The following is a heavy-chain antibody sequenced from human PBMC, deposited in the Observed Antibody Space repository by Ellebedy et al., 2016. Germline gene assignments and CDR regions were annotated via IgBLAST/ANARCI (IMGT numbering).Heavy chain of an antibody. V-gene: IGHV3-48*01. CDR1: GFTLTNYN. CDR3: ARDLPHWAIGI. Sequence: GESLKISXAASGFTLTNYNMNWVRPAPGKGMERISYINSGSEAIHYADSVKGRFTISRDNARNSLYLQMNSLRGEDTAVYYCARDLPHWAIGIWGQGSMVTVS. J-gene: IGHJ3*02. CDR2: INSGSEAI.